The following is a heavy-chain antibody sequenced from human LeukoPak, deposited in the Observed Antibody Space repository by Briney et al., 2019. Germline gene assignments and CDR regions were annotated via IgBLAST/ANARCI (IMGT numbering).Heavy chain of an antibody. CDR3: ARGGIQVSGIDEFDY. Sequence: GGSLRLSCAASGFTFIDYDMHWVRQVIGKGLEWVSAIGIRGDTHFSGSVKGRFTISRENAESSLYLQMNSLRAEDTAVYYCARGGIQVSGIDEFDYWGQGTLVTVSS. V-gene: IGHV3-13*01. CDR2: IGIRGDT. CDR1: GFTFIDYD. J-gene: IGHJ4*02. D-gene: IGHD6-19*01.